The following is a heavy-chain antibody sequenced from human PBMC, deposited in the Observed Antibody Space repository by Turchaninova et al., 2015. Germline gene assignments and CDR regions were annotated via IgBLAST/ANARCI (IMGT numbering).Heavy chain of an antibody. J-gene: IGHJ4*02. Sequence: EVQLVQSGAEVKKPGESLKISCKGSGYSFTSYWIGWGRQMPGKGLEWMGFIHPGDSDTRYSPSFHGQVTISVDKAISTAYLQWSSLKASDPAMYYCARQDGGGLYYFENWGQGTLVTVSS. CDR2: IHPGDSDT. CDR3: ARQDGGGLYYFEN. D-gene: IGHD5-12*01. V-gene: IGHV5-51*01. CDR1: GYSFTSYW.